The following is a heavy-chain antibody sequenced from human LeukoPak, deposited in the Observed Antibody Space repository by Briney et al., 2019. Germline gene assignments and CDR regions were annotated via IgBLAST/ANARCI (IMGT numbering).Heavy chain of an antibody. Sequence: SETLSLTCTVSGGSISSSIYYWGWIRQPPGKGLEWIGGIYYSGSTYYNPSLKSRVIISVDTSKNQFSLKLKSVTAADMAVYYCARLADCSSTSCYDHWGQGTLVTVSS. CDR2: IYYSGST. V-gene: IGHV4-39*01. CDR1: GGSISSSIYY. CDR3: ARLADCSSTSCYDH. D-gene: IGHD2-2*01. J-gene: IGHJ4*02.